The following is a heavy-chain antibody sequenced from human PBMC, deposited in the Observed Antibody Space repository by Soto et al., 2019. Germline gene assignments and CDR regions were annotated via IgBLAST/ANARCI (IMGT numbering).Heavy chain of an antibody. CDR2: IYYSGST. CDR3: ARHAAFSGWYGGDY. D-gene: IGHD6-19*01. Sequence: SETLSLTCPVSGGSLSSSIYYWGWIRQPPGKGLEWIGSIYYSGSTYYNPSLKSRVTISVDTSKNQFSLKLSSVTAADTAVYYCARHAAFSGWYGGDYWGQGTLVTVSS. V-gene: IGHV4-39*01. J-gene: IGHJ4*02. CDR1: GGSLSSSIYY.